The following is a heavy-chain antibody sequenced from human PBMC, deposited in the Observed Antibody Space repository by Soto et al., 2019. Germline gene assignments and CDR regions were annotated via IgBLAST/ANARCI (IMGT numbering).Heavy chain of an antibody. V-gene: IGHV1-8*01. CDR2: MNPNSGNT. CDR1: GYTFTSYD. CDR3: AGSSRRWSRNLSDY. D-gene: IGHD6-6*01. Sequence: QVQLVQSGAEVKKPGASVKVSCKASGYTFTSYDINWVRQATGQGLEWMGWMNPNSGNTGYAQKFQGRVTITRNTSISTGYIGLSSLRSEDTAVYYFAGSSRRWSRNLSDYWGQGTLVTVSS. J-gene: IGHJ4*02.